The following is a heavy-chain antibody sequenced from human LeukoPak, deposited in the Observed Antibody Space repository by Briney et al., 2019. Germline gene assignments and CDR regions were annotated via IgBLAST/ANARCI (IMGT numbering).Heavy chain of an antibody. CDR1: GFTFSSYA. CDR3: ARDALGYSSSDY. J-gene: IGHJ4*02. CDR2: ISGSDGST. Sequence: GGSLRLSCAASGFTFSSYAMSWVRQAPGKGLEWFSAISGSDGSTYYADSVKGRFTISRDNSKNTLYLQMNSLRVEDTAVYYCARDALGYSSSDYWGQGTLVTVSS. V-gene: IGHV3-23*01. D-gene: IGHD6-13*01.